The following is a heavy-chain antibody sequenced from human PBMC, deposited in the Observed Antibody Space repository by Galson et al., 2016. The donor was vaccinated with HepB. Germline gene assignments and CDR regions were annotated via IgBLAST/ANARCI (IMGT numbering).Heavy chain of an antibody. V-gene: IGHV3-74*01. CDR1: GFTFSSYW. CDR3: ARAGFQGFSNGMDV. D-gene: IGHD2/OR15-2a*01. Sequence: SLRLSCAASGFTFSSYWMHWVRQAPGRGLVWVSRINTDGSRTNYADSVKGRDTISRDNAKNTPYLQMNSLRAEDTAVYYCARAGFQGFSNGMDVWGQGTTVTVSS. CDR2: INTDGSRT. J-gene: IGHJ6*02.